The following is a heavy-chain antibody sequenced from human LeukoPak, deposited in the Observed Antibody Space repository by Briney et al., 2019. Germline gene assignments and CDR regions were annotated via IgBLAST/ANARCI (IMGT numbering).Heavy chain of an antibody. D-gene: IGHD5-24*01. V-gene: IGHV4-31*03. CDR1: GGSISSGGYY. J-gene: IGHJ6*02. CDR2: IYYSGST. Sequence: SQTLSLTCTVSGGSISSGGYYWSWIRQHPGKGLEWIGYIYYSGSTNYNPSLKSRVAISVDTSKNQFSLKLSSVTAADTAVYYCARAPRDGYNSYYYYYGMDVWGQGTTVTVPS. CDR3: ARAPRDGYNSYYYYYGMDV.